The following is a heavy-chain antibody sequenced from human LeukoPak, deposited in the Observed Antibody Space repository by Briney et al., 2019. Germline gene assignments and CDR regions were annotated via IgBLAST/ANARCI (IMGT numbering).Heavy chain of an antibody. CDR2: INPSGGST. V-gene: IGHV1-46*01. J-gene: IGHJ4*02. CDR3: ARAEMSPFWSASYSGSYSFDY. Sequence: ASVKVSCKASGYTFTSYYMHWVRQAPGQGLEWMGIINPSGGSTSYAQKFQGRVTMTRDTSIRTAYLHLSGLSSDDTAVYFCARAEMSPFWSASYSGSYSFDYWGQGTLVTASS. CDR1: GYTFTSYY. D-gene: IGHD3-3*01.